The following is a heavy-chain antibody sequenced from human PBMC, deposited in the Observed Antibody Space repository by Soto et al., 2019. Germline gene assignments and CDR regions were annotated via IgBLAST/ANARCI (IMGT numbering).Heavy chain of an antibody. D-gene: IGHD2-2*01. V-gene: IGHV1-18*01. CDR2: ISAYNGNT. CDR3: ARERVPAAIDYYYYGMDV. J-gene: IGHJ6*02. Sequence: QVQLVQSGAEVKKPGASVKVSCKASGYTFTSYGISWVRQAPGQGLEWMGWISAYNGNTNYAQKLQGRVTMTTDTSTSTAYMKLRSLRSDDTAVYYCARERVPAAIDYYYYGMDVWGQGTTVTVSS. CDR1: GYTFTSYG.